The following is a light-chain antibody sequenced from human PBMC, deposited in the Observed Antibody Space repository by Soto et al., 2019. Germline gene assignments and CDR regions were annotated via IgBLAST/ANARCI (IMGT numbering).Light chain of an antibody. CDR1: SSDVGGYNY. V-gene: IGLV2-14*01. Sequence: QSALTQPASVSGSPGQSITISCTGTSSDVGGYNYVSWYQQYPGKAPKLMIYEVSNRPSGVSDRFSGSKSGNTASLTISGLQAEDEADYYCTSHTSGSTLVLGGGTQLTVL. CDR3: TSHTSGSTLV. J-gene: IGLJ2*01. CDR2: EVS.